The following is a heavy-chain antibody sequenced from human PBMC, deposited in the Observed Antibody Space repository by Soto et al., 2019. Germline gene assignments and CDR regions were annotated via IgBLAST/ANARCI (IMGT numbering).Heavy chain of an antibody. D-gene: IGHD4-17*01. J-gene: IGHJ4*02. CDR2: IWYDGTQK. CDR1: GFTFNTYS. V-gene: IGHV3-33*01. CDR3: ARAGGTTVTGLWHFDS. Sequence: QVQLEESGGGVDQRGRSLRLSCEASGFTFNTYSMHWVRQPPGKGLEWLAAIWYDGTQKYYADSVKGRFIISRDNSKKTLYLEMNSLRAEDTAVYYCARAGGTTVTGLWHFDSWGQGTLVTVSS.